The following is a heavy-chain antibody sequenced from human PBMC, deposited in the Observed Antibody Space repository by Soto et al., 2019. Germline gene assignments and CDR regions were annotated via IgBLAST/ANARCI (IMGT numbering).Heavy chain of an antibody. CDR3: AKVQGRERRIEDY. CDR1: GGNIRDHC. CDR2: IYYNGNT. J-gene: IGHJ4*02. Sequence: ASETQRLTCPVAGGNIRDHCLSCIRQPPWKGLEWIGYIYYNGNTNYNPPLKSRVTMSVDTSKNQISLKLSSVTAADTAVYYCAKVQGRERRIEDYWGQGTLVIVSP. V-gene: IGHV4-59*11.